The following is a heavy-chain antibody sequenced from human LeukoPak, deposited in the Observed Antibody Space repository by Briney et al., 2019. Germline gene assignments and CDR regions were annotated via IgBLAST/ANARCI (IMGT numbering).Heavy chain of an antibody. J-gene: IGHJ4*02. CDR2: IYYTGST. D-gene: IGHD2-21*02. CDR3: ARDSIAYCGADCYSD. V-gene: IGHV4-31*03. Sequence: PSETLSLTCTVSGTSIISGGYYWSWIRQHPGKGLEWIGYIYYTGSTYYNPSLKNRLTISIDTSKSQFSLKLTSVTAADTAVYYCARDSIAYCGADCYSDWGQGTLVTVSS. CDR1: GTSIISGGYY.